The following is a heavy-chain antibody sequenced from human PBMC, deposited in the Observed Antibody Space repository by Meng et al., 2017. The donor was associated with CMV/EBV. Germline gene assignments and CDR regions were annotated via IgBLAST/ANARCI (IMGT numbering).Heavy chain of an antibody. D-gene: IGHD3-10*01. CDR2: IYTSGST. CDR1: GGSISSGSYY. CDR3: ASVQGLGVS. Sequence: QVQLQGSGPGLVKPSQTLSLTCTVSGGSISSGSYYWCWIRQPAGKGLEWIGRIYTSGSTNYNPSLKSRVTISVDTSKNQFSLKLSSVTAADTAVYYCASVQGLGVSWGQGTLVTVSS. J-gene: IGHJ4*02. V-gene: IGHV4-61*02.